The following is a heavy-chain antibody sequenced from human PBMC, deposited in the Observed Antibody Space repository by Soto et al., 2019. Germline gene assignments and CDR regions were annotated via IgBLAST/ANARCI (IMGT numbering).Heavy chain of an antibody. J-gene: IGHJ4*02. D-gene: IGHD6-19*01. CDR3: AKEGEHSSGWANFDY. CDR2: ISGSGGST. V-gene: IGHV3-23*01. Sequence: PGGSLRLSCVVSGFTLKSYWMHWVRQAPGKGLEWVSAISGSGGSTYYADSVKGRFTISRDNSKNTLYLQMNSLRAEDTAVYYCAKEGEHSSGWANFDYWGQGTLVTVSS. CDR1: GFTLKSYW.